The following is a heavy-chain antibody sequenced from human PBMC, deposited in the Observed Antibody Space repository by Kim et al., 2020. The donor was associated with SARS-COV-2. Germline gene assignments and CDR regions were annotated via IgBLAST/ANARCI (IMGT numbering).Heavy chain of an antibody. D-gene: IGHD6-19*01. Sequence: GGSLRLSCAASGFTFRSYPMHCVRQAPGKGLEWVAIISSDGNTKYYADSVKGRFTISRDNSKNTLYLQMNSLGPEDTAAYYCARGPRGWGYAMDVWGQGTTVTVSS. J-gene: IGHJ6*02. CDR3: ARGPRGWGYAMDV. CDR1: GFTFRSYP. CDR2: ISSDGNTK. V-gene: IGHV3-30*04.